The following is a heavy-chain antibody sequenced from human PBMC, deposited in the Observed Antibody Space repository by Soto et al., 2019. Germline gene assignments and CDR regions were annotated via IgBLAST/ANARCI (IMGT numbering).Heavy chain of an antibody. CDR2: IWYDGSNK. V-gene: IGHV3-33*01. J-gene: IGHJ3*01. D-gene: IGHD3-22*01. Sequence: SLRLSCAASGFTFSSYGMHWVRQAPGKGLEWVAVIWYDGSNKYYADSVKGRFTISRDNSKNRLYLQMNSLRAEDTAVYYCARDQLYYNDISGRPLNAFDVWGQGTMVTVSS. CDR1: GFTFSSYG. CDR3: ARDQLYYNDISGRPLNAFDV.